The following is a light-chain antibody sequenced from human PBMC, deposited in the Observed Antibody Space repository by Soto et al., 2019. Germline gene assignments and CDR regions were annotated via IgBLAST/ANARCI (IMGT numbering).Light chain of an antibody. J-gene: IGLJ3*02. CDR1: SSDVGAYNY. CDR2: EVN. Sequence: QSALTQPASVSGSPGQSITISCTGTSSDVGAYNYVSWYQQHPGKAPKLMIYEVNNRPSGISNRFSSSKSGNTASLTISGLQAEDEADYYCTSHTNRNSWVFGGGTKLTVL. V-gene: IGLV2-14*01. CDR3: TSHTNRNSWV.